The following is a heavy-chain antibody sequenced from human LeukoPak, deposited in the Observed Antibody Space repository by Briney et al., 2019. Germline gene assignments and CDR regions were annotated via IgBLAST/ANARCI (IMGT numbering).Heavy chain of an antibody. D-gene: IGHD6-19*01. CDR3: ARYSSGWYNAFDI. CDR1: GDSISSYY. Sequence: SETLSLTCTVSGDSISSYYWNWIRQPPGKGLEWIGYIYYSGSANYNPSLKSRVTISVDTSKNQFSLKLSSVTAADTAVYYCARYSSGWYNAFDIWGQGTMVTVSS. CDR2: IYYSGSA. J-gene: IGHJ3*02. V-gene: IGHV4-59*08.